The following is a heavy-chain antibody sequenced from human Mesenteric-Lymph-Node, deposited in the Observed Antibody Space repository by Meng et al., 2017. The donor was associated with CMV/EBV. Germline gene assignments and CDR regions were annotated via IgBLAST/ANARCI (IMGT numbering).Heavy chain of an antibody. Sequence: GSLRLSCTVSGGSISSYYWSWIRQPPGKGLEWIGYIYYSGSTNYNPSLKSRVTISVDTSKNQFSLKLSSVTAADTAVYYCARGAIVGAQRPVDYWGQGTLVTVSS. CDR2: IYYSGST. J-gene: IGHJ4*02. D-gene: IGHD1-26*01. V-gene: IGHV4-59*01. CDR3: ARGAIVGAQRPVDY. CDR1: GGSISSYY.